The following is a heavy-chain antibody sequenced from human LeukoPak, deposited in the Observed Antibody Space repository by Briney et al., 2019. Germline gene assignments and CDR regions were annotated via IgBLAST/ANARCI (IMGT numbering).Heavy chain of an antibody. CDR1: GFTFSDYY. D-gene: IGHD6-19*01. CDR3: AKEPIAVAGTSQFDY. J-gene: IGHJ4*02. CDR2: ISSSGSTI. Sequence: GGSLRLSCAASGFTFSDYYMSWIRQAPGKGLEWVSYISSSGSTIYYADSVKGRFTISRDNSKNTLYLQMNSLRAEDTAVYYCAKEPIAVAGTSQFDYWGQGTLVTVSS. V-gene: IGHV3-11*01.